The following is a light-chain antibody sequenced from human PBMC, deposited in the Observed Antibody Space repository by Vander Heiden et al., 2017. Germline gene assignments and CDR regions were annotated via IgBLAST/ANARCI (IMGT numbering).Light chain of an antibody. J-gene: IGKJ2*01. V-gene: IGKV4-1*01. CDR2: LAS. CDR1: QSVLYSSNNKNY. Sequence: DIVMTQSPDSLAVYLGERATTKGKASQSVLYSSNNKNYLDRYQQKPGQPPKMLIYLASTRESGVPDRFSGSGSRTYFTRTSISLQAEDVSVYYFPQGYKTPAYTFGQGTKLEIK. CDR3: PQGYKTPAYT.